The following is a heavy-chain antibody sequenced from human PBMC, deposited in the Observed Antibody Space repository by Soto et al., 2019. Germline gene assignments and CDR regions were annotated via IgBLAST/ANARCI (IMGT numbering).Heavy chain of an antibody. CDR3: ARGSRGSYDFWSGYRDDYYYYGMDV. J-gene: IGHJ6*02. CDR1: GGTFSSYA. V-gene: IGHV1-69*01. Sequence: QVQLVQSGAEVKKPGSSVKVSCTASGGTFSSYAISWVRQSPGQGLEWMGGIIPIFGTANYAQKFQGRVTITEDESTSTAYMEMSSLRSEDTAVYYCARGSRGSYDFWSGYRDDYYYYGMDVWGQGTTVTVSS. D-gene: IGHD3-3*01. CDR2: IIPIFGTA.